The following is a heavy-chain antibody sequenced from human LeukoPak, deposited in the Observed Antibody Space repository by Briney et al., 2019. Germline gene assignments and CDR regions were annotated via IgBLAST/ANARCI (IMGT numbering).Heavy chain of an antibody. J-gene: IGHJ5*02. CDR1: GYTLTELS. V-gene: IGHV1-24*01. Sequence: GASVKVSCKVSGYTLTELSMHWVRQAPGKGLEWMGGFDPEDGETIYAQKFQGRVTMTEDTSTDTAYMELSSLRSEDTAVYYCATFQPIWFGEFTTSPWGQGTLVTVSS. CDR2: FDPEDGET. D-gene: IGHD3-10*01. CDR3: ATFQPIWFGEFTTSP.